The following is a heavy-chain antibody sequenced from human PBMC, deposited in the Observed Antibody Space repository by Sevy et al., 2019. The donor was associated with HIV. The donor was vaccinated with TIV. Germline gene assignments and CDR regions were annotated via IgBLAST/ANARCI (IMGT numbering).Heavy chain of an antibody. V-gene: IGHV3-11*01. Sequence: GGSLRLSCAASGFTFSDYYMSWIRQAPGKGLEWVSYISSSGSTIYYADSVKGRFTISRDNAKNSLYLQMNSLRAEDTAVYYCARDRRGGLRLGELSPNYYYYGIDVWGQGTTVTVSS. D-gene: IGHD3-16*02. J-gene: IGHJ6*02. CDR3: ARDRRGGLRLGELSPNYYYYGIDV. CDR2: ISSSGSTI. CDR1: GFTFSDYY.